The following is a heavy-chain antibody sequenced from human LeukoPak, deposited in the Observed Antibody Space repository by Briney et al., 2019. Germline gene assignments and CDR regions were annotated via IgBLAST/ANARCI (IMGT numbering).Heavy chain of an antibody. CDR2: IYDSGST. J-gene: IGHJ4*02. V-gene: IGHV4-59*01. Sequence: SETLSLTCTVSGCSLSSFHWSWIRQPPGKGLEHIGNIYDSGSTYYNPSLKSRVTISVDTSKNQFSLKLSSVTAADTAVYYCARTYSGRSYYFDCWGQGTLVTVSS. CDR3: ARTYSGRSYYFDC. D-gene: IGHD1-26*01. CDR1: GCSLSSFH.